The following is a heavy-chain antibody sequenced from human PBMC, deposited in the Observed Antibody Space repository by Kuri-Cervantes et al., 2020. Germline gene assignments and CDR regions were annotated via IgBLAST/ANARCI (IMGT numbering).Heavy chain of an antibody. CDR1: GFTFSDYY. Sequence: GGSLRLSCAASGFTFSDYYMSWIRQAPGKGLEWVSYISSSGSTIYYADSVKGRFTISRDNAKNSPYLQMNSLRAEDAAVYYCARIKSSSTQYYYYYYMDVWGKGTTVTVSS. CDR3: ARIKSSSTQYYYYYYMDV. D-gene: IGHD6-6*01. V-gene: IGHV3-11*01. CDR2: ISSSGSTI. J-gene: IGHJ6*03.